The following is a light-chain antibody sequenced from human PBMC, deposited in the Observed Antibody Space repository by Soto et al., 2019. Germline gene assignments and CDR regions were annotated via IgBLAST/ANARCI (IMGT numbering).Light chain of an antibody. Sequence: EIVLTQSPGTLSLSPGERATLSCRAGQSIPNSYLSWDQHKPGQAPRLLIHGASSRATGTPDRFSGSGSGTDFTLIIDRLEPEDFALYYCLQYGSTPGTFGQGTKVDLK. CDR3: LQYGSTPGT. CDR2: GAS. CDR1: QSIPNSY. J-gene: IGKJ1*01. V-gene: IGKV3-20*01.